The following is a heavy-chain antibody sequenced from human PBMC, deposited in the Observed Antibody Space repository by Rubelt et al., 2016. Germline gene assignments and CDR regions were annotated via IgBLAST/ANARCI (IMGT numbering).Heavy chain of an antibody. CDR1: GYTFTSYG. CDR2: ISAYNGNT. Sequence: QVQLVQSGAEVKKPGASVKVSCKASGYTFTSYGISWVRQAPGQGLEWMGWISAYNGNTNYAQHLKGRATITTSTPTRPAYMELRSLRSDDTAVYYCARDRIRIAARQGWYFDLWGRGTLVTVSS. V-gene: IGHV1-18*01. J-gene: IGHJ2*01. CDR3: ARDRIRIAARQGWYFDL. D-gene: IGHD6-6*01.